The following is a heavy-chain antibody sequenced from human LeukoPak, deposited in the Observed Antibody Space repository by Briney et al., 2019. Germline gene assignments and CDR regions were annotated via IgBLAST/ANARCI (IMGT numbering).Heavy chain of an antibody. CDR1: GFTFRRYG. CDR2: ISNDGSHK. Sequence: GGSLRLSCEASGFTFRRYGMHWVRQAPGKGLEWVAVISNDGSHKFYAESVKGRFTISRDNSKNTLSLQMNSLRVEDTAVYYCAKAESYGDGFHWFDPWGQGTLVTVSS. V-gene: IGHV3-30*18. J-gene: IGHJ5*02. CDR3: AKAESYGDGFHWFDP. D-gene: IGHD4-17*01.